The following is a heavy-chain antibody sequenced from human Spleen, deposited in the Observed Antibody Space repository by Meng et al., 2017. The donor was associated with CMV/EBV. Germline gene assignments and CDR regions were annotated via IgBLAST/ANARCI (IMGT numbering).Heavy chain of an antibody. CDR2: INPDSGGT. CDR3: ARDNNWGPDY. CDR1: GSTFTGYH. J-gene: IGHJ4*02. V-gene: IGHV1-2*02. Sequence: ASVKVSCKASGSTFTGYHIHWVRQAPGQGLEWMGWINPDSGGTNYAQQFQGRVTLTRDTSINTGYMELTRLTSDDTAVYYCARDNNWGPDYWGQGTLVTVSS. D-gene: IGHD7-27*01.